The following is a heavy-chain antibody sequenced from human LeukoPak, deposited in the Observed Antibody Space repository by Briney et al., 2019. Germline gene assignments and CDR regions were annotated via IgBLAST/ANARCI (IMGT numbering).Heavy chain of an antibody. Sequence: SQTLSLTCTVSGGSISSGDYYWSWIRQPPGKGLEWIGYIYYSGSTYYNPSLKSRVTISVDTSNNQFSLKLSSVTAADTAVYYCATRTGTTRGGFDYWGQGTLVTVSS. J-gene: IGHJ4*02. CDR3: ATRTGTTRGGFDY. CDR1: GGSISSGDYY. D-gene: IGHD1-1*01. CDR2: IYYSGST. V-gene: IGHV4-30-4*08.